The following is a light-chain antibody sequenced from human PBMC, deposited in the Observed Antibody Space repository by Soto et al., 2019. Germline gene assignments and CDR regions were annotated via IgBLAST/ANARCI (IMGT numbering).Light chain of an antibody. Sequence: QPVLTQSPSASASLGASVKLTCTLSSGHSSYAIAWHQQQPEKGPRYLMKLNSDGSHSKGDGIPDRFSGSSSGAERYLTISRLQSEDEGDYYCQTWGTGIVVFGGGTKVTVL. J-gene: IGLJ2*01. V-gene: IGLV4-69*01. CDR3: QTWGTGIVV. CDR1: SGHSSYA. CDR2: LNSDGSH.